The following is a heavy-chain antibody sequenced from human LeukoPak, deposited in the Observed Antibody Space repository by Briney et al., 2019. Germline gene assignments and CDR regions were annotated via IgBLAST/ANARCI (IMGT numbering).Heavy chain of an antibody. J-gene: IGHJ3*02. CDR1: GFTFSSYW. CDR2: INSDGSST. V-gene: IGHV3-74*01. D-gene: IGHD3-10*01. Sequence: PGGSLRLSCAASGFTFSSYWMHWVRQAPGKGLVWVSRINSDGSSTSYADSVKGRFTISRDNAKNTLYLQMNSLRAEDTAVYYCAKSKVNYGSGSEYNVPDIWGQGTMVTVSS. CDR3: AKSKVNYGSGSEYNVPDI.